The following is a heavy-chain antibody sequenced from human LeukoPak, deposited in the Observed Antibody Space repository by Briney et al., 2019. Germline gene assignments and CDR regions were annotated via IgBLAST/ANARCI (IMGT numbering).Heavy chain of an antibody. CDR2: IYSGGST. V-gene: IGHV3-66*01. D-gene: IGHD2-2*01. CDR3: ARGGLRTDIVVVPAATHYYYYGMDV. J-gene: IGHJ6*02. Sequence: GGSLRLSCAASGFTVSSNYMSWVRQAPGKGLEWVSFIYSGGSTYYADSVKGRFTISRDNSKNTLYLQMNSLRAEDTAVYYCARGGLRTDIVVVPAATHYYYYGMDVWGQGTTVTVSS. CDR1: GFTVSSNY.